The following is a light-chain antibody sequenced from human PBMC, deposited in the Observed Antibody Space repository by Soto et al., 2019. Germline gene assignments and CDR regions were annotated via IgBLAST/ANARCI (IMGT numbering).Light chain of an antibody. CDR3: QHYNSYSEA. CDR2: KAS. J-gene: IGKJ1*01. Sequence: DIQMTQSPSSLSASVGGRVTLTCRASQTISSWLAWFQQRPGRAPKFLIYKASSLKNGVPLRFSGSGSGTEFTLTISSLQPDDFATYYCQHYNSYSEAFGQGTKVDIK. V-gene: IGKV1-5*03. CDR1: QTISSW.